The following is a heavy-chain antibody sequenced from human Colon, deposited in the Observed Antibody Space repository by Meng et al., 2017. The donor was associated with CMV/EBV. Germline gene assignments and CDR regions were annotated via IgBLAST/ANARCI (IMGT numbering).Heavy chain of an antibody. Sequence: GESLKISCAASGFTFSSYSMNWVRQAPGKGLEWVSSISSSSSYIYYADSVKGRFTISRDNAKNSLYLQMNSLRAEDTAVYYCVKDWGSQYEGSGHWHFDSWGQGVLVTVSS. V-gene: IGHV3-21*01. CDR3: VKDWGSQYEGSGHWHFDS. CDR2: ISSSSSYI. CDR1: GFTFSSYS. J-gene: IGHJ4*02. D-gene: IGHD3-16*01.